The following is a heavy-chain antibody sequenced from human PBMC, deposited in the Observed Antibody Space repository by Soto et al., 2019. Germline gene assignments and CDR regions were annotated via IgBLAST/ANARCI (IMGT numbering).Heavy chain of an antibody. D-gene: IGHD3-10*01. J-gene: IGHJ5*02. Sequence: ASVKVSCKASGYTFTSYGISWVRQAPGQGLEWMGWISAYNGNTNYAQKLQGRVTMTTDTSTSTAYMELRSLRSDDTAVYYCARDHSLWFGELSVWFHPWCQGPLVTVSS. V-gene: IGHV1-18*01. CDR1: GYTFTSYG. CDR2: ISAYNGNT. CDR3: ARDHSLWFGELSVWFHP.